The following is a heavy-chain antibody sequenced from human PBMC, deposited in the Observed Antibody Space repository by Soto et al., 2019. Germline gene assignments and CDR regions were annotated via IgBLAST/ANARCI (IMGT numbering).Heavy chain of an antibody. CDR1: GYSFTSHG. V-gene: IGHV1-18*01. J-gene: IGHJ6*04. CDR3: ASVGPGPNAPSFPYLHV. Sequence: QVQLVQSGAEVKKPGASVKVSCKASGYSFTSHGISWVRQAPGQGLEWMGWISANSGDTNYAQKLQGRVTVTTDTTTSTASFKPTTQPSQTTAVYYYASVGPGPNAPSFPYLHVWGNGTRVTVSS. D-gene: IGHD1-26*01. CDR2: ISANSGDT.